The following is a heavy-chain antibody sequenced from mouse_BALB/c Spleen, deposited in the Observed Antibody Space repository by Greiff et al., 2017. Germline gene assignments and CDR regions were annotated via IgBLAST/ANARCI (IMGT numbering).Heavy chain of an antibody. D-gene: IGHD2-1*01. CDR1: GFTFSDYY. Sequence: EVHLVESGGGLVKPGGSLKLSCAASGFTFSDYYMYWVRQTPEKRLEWVATISDGGSYTYYPDSVKGRFTISRDNAKNNLYLQMSSLKSEDTAMYYCARDGGGNYLFAYWGQGTLVTVSA. CDR2: ISDGGSYT. V-gene: IGHV5-4*02. CDR3: ARDGGGNYLFAY. J-gene: IGHJ3*01.